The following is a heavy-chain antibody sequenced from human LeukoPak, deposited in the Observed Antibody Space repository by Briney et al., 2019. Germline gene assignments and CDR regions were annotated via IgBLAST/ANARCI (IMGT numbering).Heavy chain of an antibody. CDR1: GYTFTGYY. CDR2: INPNSGGT. D-gene: IGHD4-17*01. J-gene: IGHJ4*02. CDR3: ARAGYGDYFGVAHDY. V-gene: IGHV1-2*02. Sequence: GASVKVSCKASGYTFTGYYMHWVRQAPGQGLEWIGWINPNSGGTNYAQKFQGRVTMTRDTSISTAYMELSRLRSDDTAVYYCARAGYGDYFGVAHDYWGQGTLVTVSS.